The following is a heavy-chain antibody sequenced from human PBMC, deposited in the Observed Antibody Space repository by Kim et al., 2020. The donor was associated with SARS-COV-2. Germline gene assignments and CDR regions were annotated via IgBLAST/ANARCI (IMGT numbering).Heavy chain of an antibody. D-gene: IGHD4-4*01. J-gene: IGHJ6*02. CDR2: IYSGGST. V-gene: IGHV3-66*01. CDR3: AGLLTVSFYYYYGMDV. CDR1: GFTVSSNY. Sequence: GGSLRLSCAASGFTVSSNYMSWVRQAPGKGLEWVSVIYSGGSTYYADSVKGRFTISRDNSKNMLYLQMNSLRAEDTAVYYCAGLLTVSFYYYYGMDVWGQGTTVTVSS.